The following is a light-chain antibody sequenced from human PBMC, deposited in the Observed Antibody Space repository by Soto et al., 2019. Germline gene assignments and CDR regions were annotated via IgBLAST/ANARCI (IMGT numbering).Light chain of an antibody. V-gene: IGKV1-9*01. Sequence: DIQMTQSPSSLSASVVERVTITFQASQDISNYLNWYQQKPGKAPKLLIYAASTLQSGVPSRFSGSGSGTDFTLTISSLQPEDFATYYCQQLDSYPITFGQGTRLEIK. CDR1: QDISNY. CDR2: AAS. CDR3: QQLDSYPIT. J-gene: IGKJ5*01.